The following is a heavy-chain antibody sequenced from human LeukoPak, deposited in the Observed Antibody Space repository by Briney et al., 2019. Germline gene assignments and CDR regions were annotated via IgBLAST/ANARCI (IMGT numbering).Heavy chain of an antibody. CDR2: IYYSGST. J-gene: IGHJ6*02. CDR3: AGSVAAAGTGAPYYYYGMDV. V-gene: IGHV4-59*08. CDR1: GGSISSYY. Sequence: SETLSLTCTVSGGSISSYYWSWIRQPPGKGLEWIGYIYYSGSTNYNPSLKSRVTISVGTSKNQFSLKLSSVTAADTAVYYCAGSVAAAGTGAPYYYYGMDVWGQGTTVTVSS. D-gene: IGHD6-13*01.